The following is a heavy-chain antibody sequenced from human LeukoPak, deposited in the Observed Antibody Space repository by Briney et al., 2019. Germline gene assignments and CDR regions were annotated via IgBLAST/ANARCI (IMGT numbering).Heavy chain of an antibody. D-gene: IGHD3-10*01. Sequence: SETLSLTCTVSGGSISSSSYYWGWIRQPPGKGLEWIGSIYYSGSTYYNPSLKSRVTISVDTSNNQFSLKLSSVTAADTAVYYCAKVYFGPDSYIDVWGKGTTVTVSS. CDR2: IYYSGST. V-gene: IGHV4-39*07. CDR3: AKVYFGPDSYIDV. CDR1: GGSISSSSYY. J-gene: IGHJ6*03.